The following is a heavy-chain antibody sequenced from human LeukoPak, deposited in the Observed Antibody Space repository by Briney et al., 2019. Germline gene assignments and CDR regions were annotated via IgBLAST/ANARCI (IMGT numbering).Heavy chain of an antibody. CDR1: GFTFSSYG. J-gene: IGHJ5*02. D-gene: IGHD6-13*01. CDR3: AKGFYGYSSSWYSGNWFDP. Sequence: GGSLRLSCAASGFTFSSYGMHWVRQAPGKGLDWVAVISYDGSNKYYADSVKGRFTISRDNSKNTLYLQMNSLRAEDTAVYYCAKGFYGYSSSWYSGNWFDPWGQGTLVTVSS. V-gene: IGHV3-30*18. CDR2: ISYDGSNK.